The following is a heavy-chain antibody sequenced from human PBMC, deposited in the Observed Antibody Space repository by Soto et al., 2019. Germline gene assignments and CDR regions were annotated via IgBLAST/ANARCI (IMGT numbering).Heavy chain of an antibody. CDR2: IYDSGDT. V-gene: IGHV4-61*08. D-gene: IGHD3-3*02. CDR3: ASHVGSGYSDY. Sequence: SETLSLTCAVSGGSVTSGGFAWSWIRQTPRKGLEWIGYIYDSGDTNYNGSLKSRVTISKDTSKNQFSLKLTSVTAADTAVYYCASHVGSGYSDYWGPGTLVT. J-gene: IGHJ4*02. CDR1: GGSVTSGGFA.